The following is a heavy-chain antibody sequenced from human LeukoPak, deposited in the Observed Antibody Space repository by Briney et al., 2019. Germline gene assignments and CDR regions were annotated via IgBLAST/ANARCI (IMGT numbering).Heavy chain of an antibody. CDR2: VYYTGST. CDR3: ARTQYCSSTSCYFGYFDY. J-gene: IGHJ4*02. CDR1: GGSVSRASYY. D-gene: IGHD2-2*01. V-gene: IGHV4-61*01. Sequence: PSETLSLACTVSGGSVSRASYYWSWIRQPPGKGLEWIAYVYYTGSTNYNPSLKSRVTISLDTSKNQFSLKLSSVTAADTAVYYCARTQYCSSTSCYFGYFDYWGQGTLLTVSS.